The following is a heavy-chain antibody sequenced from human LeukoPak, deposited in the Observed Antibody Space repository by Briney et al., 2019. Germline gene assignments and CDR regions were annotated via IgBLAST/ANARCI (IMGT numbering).Heavy chain of an antibody. V-gene: IGHV4-31*03. CDR1: GGSISSGGYY. D-gene: IGHD2-2*01. Sequence: PSETLSLTCTVSGGSISSGGYYWSWIRQHPGKGLEWIGYIYYSGSTYYNPPLKSRVTISVDTSKNQFSLKLSSVTAADTAVYYCAREYCSGTSCSRFDPWGQGTLVTVSS. CDR3: AREYCSGTSCSRFDP. CDR2: IYYSGST. J-gene: IGHJ5*02.